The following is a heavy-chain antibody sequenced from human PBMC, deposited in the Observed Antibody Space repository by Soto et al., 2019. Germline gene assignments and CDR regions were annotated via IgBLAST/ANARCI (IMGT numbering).Heavy chain of an antibody. CDR1: GFTFSSYA. CDR2: TSGSDGST. D-gene: IGHD5-18*01. J-gene: IGHJ4*02. CDR3: AKDVWDTAIRIFTV. V-gene: IGHV3-23*01. Sequence: EVQLLESGGGLVQPGGSLRLSCAASGFTFSSYAMSWVRQAPGKGLEWVSATSGSDGSTYYADSVKGRFTISIDNSKNTLYLQMNSLRAEDTAVYYCAKDVWDTAIRIFTVWGQGTLVTVSS.